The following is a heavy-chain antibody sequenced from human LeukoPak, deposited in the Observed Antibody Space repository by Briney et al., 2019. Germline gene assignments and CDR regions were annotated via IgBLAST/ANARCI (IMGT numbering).Heavy chain of an antibody. CDR1: GFTFSSLW. CDR2: IAQDGSEK. CDR3: ARDGRGWSRD. Sequence: TGGSLRLSCAASGFTFSSLWMSWVRQAPGKGLEWVANIAQDGSEKNYVDSVNGRFSISRDNAKSSLYLEMSGLRDDDTAVYYCARDGRGWSRDWGQGTLVTVSS. J-gene: IGHJ4*02. V-gene: IGHV3-7*04. D-gene: IGHD6-19*01.